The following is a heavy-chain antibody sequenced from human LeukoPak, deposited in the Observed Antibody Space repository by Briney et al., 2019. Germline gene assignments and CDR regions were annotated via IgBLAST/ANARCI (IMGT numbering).Heavy chain of an antibody. CDR2: IYYSGST. V-gene: IGHV4-59*01. D-gene: IGHD1-14*01. Sequence: AETLSLTCTVSGGSISSYYWSWIRQPPGKGLEWIGYIYYSGSTNYNPSLKSRVTISVDTSKNQFSLKLSSVTAADTAVYYCAVYATKFDYWGQGTLVTVSS. J-gene: IGHJ4*02. CDR1: GGSISSYY. CDR3: AVYATKFDY.